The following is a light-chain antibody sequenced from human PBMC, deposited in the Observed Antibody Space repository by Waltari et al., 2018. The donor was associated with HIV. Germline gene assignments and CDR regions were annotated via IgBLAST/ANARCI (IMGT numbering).Light chain of an antibody. CDR2: RNN. CDR1: SPNIGSNY. Sequence: QSVLTQPPSASGTPGQRVTISCSGRSPNIGSNYVYWDQQLPGTAPKPLIYRNNQRPSGVPDRFSGSKSGTSASLAISGLRSEDEADYYCAAWDDSLSGVVFGGGTKLTVL. V-gene: IGLV1-47*01. CDR3: AAWDDSLSGVV. J-gene: IGLJ2*01.